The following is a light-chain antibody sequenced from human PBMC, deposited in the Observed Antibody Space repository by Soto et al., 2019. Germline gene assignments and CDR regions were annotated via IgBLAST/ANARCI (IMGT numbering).Light chain of an antibody. Sequence: EIVLTQSPGTLSLSPGERVTLSCRASQSVSSSYFAWYQQKPGQAPRLLIYGASSRATGIPDRFSGSGSGTDFTLTISRLEPEDFAVYYCQQYGSSLITFGQGTRLEIK. CDR1: QSVSSSY. CDR2: GAS. CDR3: QQYGSSLIT. J-gene: IGKJ5*01. V-gene: IGKV3-20*01.